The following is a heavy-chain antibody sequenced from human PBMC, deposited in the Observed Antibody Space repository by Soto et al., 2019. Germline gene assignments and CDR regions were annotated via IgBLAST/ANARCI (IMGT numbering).Heavy chain of an antibody. CDR3: ARDPGYDVVVPAAMTNGFDP. V-gene: IGHV1-18*01. D-gene: IGHD2-2*01. J-gene: IGHJ5*02. CDR1: GYTFTSYG. Sequence: ASVKVSCKASGYTFTSYGISWVRQAPGQGLERMGWISAYNGNTNYAQKLQGRVTMTTDTSTSTAYMELRSLRSDDTAVYYCARDPGYDVVVPAAMTNGFDPWGQGTLVTAPQ. CDR2: ISAYNGNT.